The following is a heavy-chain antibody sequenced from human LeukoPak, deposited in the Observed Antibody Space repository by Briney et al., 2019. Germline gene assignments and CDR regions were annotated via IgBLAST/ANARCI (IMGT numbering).Heavy chain of an antibody. Sequence: GGSLRLSCTASGFTFDEFGMSWVRQAPGKGPEWVSGIDWSGGTIGHADSVKGRFTISRDNAKRSLYLQMNSLRVEDTALYYCARDLQTGGQPLPWFDPWGQGTLVTVSS. V-gene: IGHV3-20*04. CDR2: IDWSGGTI. CDR1: GFTFDEFG. D-gene: IGHD2-21*02. J-gene: IGHJ5*02. CDR3: ARDLQTGGQPLPWFDP.